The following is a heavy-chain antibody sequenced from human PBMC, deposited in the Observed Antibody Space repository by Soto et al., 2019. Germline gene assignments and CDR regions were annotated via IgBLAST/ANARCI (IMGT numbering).Heavy chain of an antibody. Sequence: EVQLVESGGGLVQPGGSLRLSCAASGFTFSSYWMHWVRQAPGKGLVWVSRIDNAGSSVRYADSVKGRFTISRDNAKKTLYLQMNSLRAEDTTVYYCTRVGGSVSGMDVWGQGTKVTVSS. D-gene: IGHD1-26*01. CDR2: IDNAGSSV. CDR1: GFTFSSYW. CDR3: TRVGGSVSGMDV. J-gene: IGHJ6*02. V-gene: IGHV3-74*01.